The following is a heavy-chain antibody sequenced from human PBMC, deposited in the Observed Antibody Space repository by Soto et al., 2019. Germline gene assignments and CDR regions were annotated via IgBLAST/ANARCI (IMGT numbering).Heavy chain of an antibody. Sequence: GESLKISCKGSVYSFTSYWISWVRQMPGKGLEWMGRIDPSDSYTNYSPSFQGHVTISADKSISTAYLQWSSLRASDTAMYYCARNILTDYYYYGMDVWGQGTTVTVS. D-gene: IGHD3-9*01. CDR1: VYSFTSYW. J-gene: IGHJ6*02. CDR2: IDPSDSYT. CDR3: ARNILTDYYYYGMDV. V-gene: IGHV5-10-1*01.